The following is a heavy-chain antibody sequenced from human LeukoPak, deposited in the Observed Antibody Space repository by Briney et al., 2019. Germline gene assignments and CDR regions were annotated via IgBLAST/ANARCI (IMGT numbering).Heavy chain of an antibody. CDR2: INPNSGGT. Sequence: ASVKVSCKASGYTFTGYYMHWVRQAPGQGLEWMGWINPNSGGTNYAQKFQGRVTMTRDTSIGTAYMELSRLRSDDTAVYYCGRVKGIVYYDFWSGSPGFDYWGQGTLVTVSS. CDR1: GYTFTGYY. J-gene: IGHJ4*02. CDR3: GRVKGIVYYDFWSGSPGFDY. D-gene: IGHD3-3*01. V-gene: IGHV1-2*02.